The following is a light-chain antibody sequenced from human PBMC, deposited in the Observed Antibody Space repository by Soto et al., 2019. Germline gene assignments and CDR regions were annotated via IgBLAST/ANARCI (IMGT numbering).Light chain of an antibody. CDR2: WAS. CDR3: QQYYTTLT. CDR1: QSVLYSYDNKNY. V-gene: IGKV4-1*01. Sequence: DIVMTQSPDSLAVSLGERATINCKSSQSVLYSYDNKNYLAWYQQKQGQPPKLLIYWASTRDSGVPARFSGSWSGTDFTLTISSLQAEDVAVYFCQQYYTTLTFGGGTKVEIK. J-gene: IGKJ4*01.